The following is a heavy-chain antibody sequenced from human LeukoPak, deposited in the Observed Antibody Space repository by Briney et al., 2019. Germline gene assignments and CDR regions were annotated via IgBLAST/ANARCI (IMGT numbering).Heavy chain of an antibody. V-gene: IGHV3-74*01. CDR3: ATDPDSGGWSTFDY. Sequence: PGGSLRLSCAASGFAFSRNWMHWVRQAPGKGLVWVSRIKSDGSATHYADSVKGRFTISRDNAKNTLYLQMNSLRVEDTAVYYCATDPDSGGWSTFDYWCQGTLVTVSS. J-gene: IGHJ4*02. CDR2: IKSDGSAT. CDR1: GFAFSRNW. D-gene: IGHD6-19*01.